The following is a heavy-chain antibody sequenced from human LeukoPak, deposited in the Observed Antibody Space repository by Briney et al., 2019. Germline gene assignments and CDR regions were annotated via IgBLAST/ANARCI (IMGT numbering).Heavy chain of an antibody. V-gene: IGHV4-59*01. CDR3: ARDDYGAFDY. Sequence: PSETLSLTCTVSGGSISSYYWSWIRQPPGKGLEWIGYIYYSGSTNYNPSLKSRVTISVDTSKNQFSLKPSSVTAVDTAVYYCARDDYGAFDYWGQGTLVTVSS. CDR1: GGSISSYY. D-gene: IGHD4-17*01. J-gene: IGHJ4*02. CDR2: IYYSGST.